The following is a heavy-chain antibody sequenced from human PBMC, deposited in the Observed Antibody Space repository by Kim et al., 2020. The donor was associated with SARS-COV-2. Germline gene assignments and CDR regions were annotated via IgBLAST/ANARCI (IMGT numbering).Heavy chain of an antibody. CDR1: GASVSGYY. CDR2: FYSRGST. Sequence: SETLSLTCTVSGASVSGYYWNWIRQPPGKGLEWIGHFYSRGSTNYNPPLKGRVTMSVDTSKNQFSLKLTSVTAADTALFYCGRGVDAVGIWGQGKMVTVSS. D-gene: IGHD6-13*01. V-gene: IGHV4-4*07. J-gene: IGHJ3*02. CDR3: GRGVDAVGI.